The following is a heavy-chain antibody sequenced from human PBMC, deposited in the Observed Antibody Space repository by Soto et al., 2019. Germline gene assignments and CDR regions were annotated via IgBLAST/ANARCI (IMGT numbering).Heavy chain of an antibody. D-gene: IGHD2-2*01. V-gene: IGHV1-69*12. CDR3: ARARSIVLVPAAGRGMDV. CDR1: GGTFSSYA. J-gene: IGHJ6*02. CDR2: IIPIFGTA. Sequence: QVQLVQSGAEVKKPGSSVKVSCKASGGTFSSYAISWVRQAPGQGLEWMGGIIPIFGTANYAQKFQGRVTITADESTRTAYMELSSLRSEDTAVYYCARARSIVLVPAAGRGMDVWGQGTTVTVSS.